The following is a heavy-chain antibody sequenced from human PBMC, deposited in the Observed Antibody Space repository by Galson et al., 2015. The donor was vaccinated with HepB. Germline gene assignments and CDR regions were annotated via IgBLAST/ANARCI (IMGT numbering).Heavy chain of an antibody. CDR2: IKPDGSDK. D-gene: IGHD6-19*01. J-gene: IGHJ5*02. CDR3: AKSGAPVSGRGWFDP. V-gene: IGHV3-7*03. Sequence: SLRLSCAASGFTFSTYWMNWVRQAPGKGLEWVANIKPDGSDKYYVDSVKGRFTISRDNAKNSLYLQMNSLRAEDTAVYYCAKSGAPVSGRGWFDPWGQGTLVTVSS. CDR1: GFTFSTYW.